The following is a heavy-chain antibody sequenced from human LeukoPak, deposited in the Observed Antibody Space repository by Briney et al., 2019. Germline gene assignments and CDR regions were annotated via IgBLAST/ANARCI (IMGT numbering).Heavy chain of an antibody. CDR1: GGSISSDY. D-gene: IGHD3-22*01. CDR2: IYYSGST. J-gene: IGHJ6*02. CDR3: ARDYYDSSGYLSWYYYGMDV. V-gene: IGHV4-39*07. Sequence: SETLSLTCTVSGGSISSDYWGWIRQPPGKGLEWIGSIYYSGSTYYNPSLKSRVTISVDTSKNQFSLKLSSVTAADTAVYYCARDYYDSSGYLSWYYYGMDVWGQGTTVTVSS.